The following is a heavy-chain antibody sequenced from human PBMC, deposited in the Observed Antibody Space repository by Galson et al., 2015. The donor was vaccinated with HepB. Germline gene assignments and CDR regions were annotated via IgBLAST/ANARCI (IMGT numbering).Heavy chain of an antibody. CDR1: GYSYTNNW. CDR2: VWPGDSET. J-gene: IGHJ6*03. V-gene: IGHV5-51*01. CDR3: VRLTRPPVKVVRDFYFYMDV. Sequence: QSGAEVKKPGESLKISCTSSGYSYTNNWIGWVPQVSGDGLEWMGIVWPGDSETRYSPTFQGLVTISADKSTDTAYLQWSSLKATDTAMYYCVRLTRPPVKVVRDFYFYMDVWGKGTTVTVAS. D-gene: IGHD1/OR15-1a*01.